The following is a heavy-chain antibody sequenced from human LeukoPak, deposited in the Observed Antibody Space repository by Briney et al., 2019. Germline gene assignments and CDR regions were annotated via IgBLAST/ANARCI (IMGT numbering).Heavy chain of an antibody. D-gene: IGHD3-3*01. V-gene: IGHV1-69*13. CDR1: GGTFSSYA. Sequence: SVKVSCKASGGTFSSYAISWVRQAPGQGLEWMGGIIPIFGTANYAQKFQGRVTITADESTSTAYMELSSLRSEDTAVYYCARRRSGVYDFWSGYYDYWGQGTLVTVSS. J-gene: IGHJ4*02. CDR2: IIPIFGTA. CDR3: ARRRSGVYDFWSGYYDY.